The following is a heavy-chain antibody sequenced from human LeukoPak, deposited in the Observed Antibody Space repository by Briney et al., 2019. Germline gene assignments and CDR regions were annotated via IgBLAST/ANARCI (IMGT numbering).Heavy chain of an antibody. D-gene: IGHD1-26*01. J-gene: IGHJ6*03. V-gene: IGHV3-48*01. CDR2: ITLSSSTT. CDR1: GFNFNNYN. CDR3: ARAMSGSYYGDYYYYYYMDV. Sequence: GGSLRLSCAASGFNFNNYNMNWVRQAPGKGLEWVSYITLSSSTTYYADSVKGRFTISRDNAKKSLYLQMNSLRAEDTAVYYCARAMSGSYYGDYYYYYYMDVWGKGTTVTVSS.